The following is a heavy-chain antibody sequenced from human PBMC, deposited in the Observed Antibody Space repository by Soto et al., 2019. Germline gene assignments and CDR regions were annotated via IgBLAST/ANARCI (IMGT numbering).Heavy chain of an antibody. Sequence: SETLSLTCAVYGGSFSGYYWSWIRQPPGKGLEWIGEINHSGSTNYNPSLKSRVTISVDTSKNQFSLKLSSVTAADTAVYYCARGRANWMVRGVISGFLDYWGQGTLVTVSS. CDR2: INHSGST. J-gene: IGHJ4*02. D-gene: IGHD3-10*01. V-gene: IGHV4-34*01. CDR3: ARGRANWMVRGVISGFLDY. CDR1: GGSFSGYY.